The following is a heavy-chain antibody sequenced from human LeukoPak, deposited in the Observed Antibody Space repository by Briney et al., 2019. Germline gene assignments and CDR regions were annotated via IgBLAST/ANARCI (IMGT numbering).Heavy chain of an antibody. D-gene: IGHD3-22*01. V-gene: IGHV3-7*03. J-gene: IGHJ4*02. CDR1: GFTFSSYW. CDR2: IKQDGSEK. Sequence: GGSLRLSCAASGFTFSSYWMSWVRQAPGKGLEWVANIKQDGSEKYYVDSVKGRFTISRDNAKNSLYLQMNSLRAEDTAVYYCAKGPYYYDSSGHYPGWGQGTLVTVSS. CDR3: AKGPYYYDSSGHYPG.